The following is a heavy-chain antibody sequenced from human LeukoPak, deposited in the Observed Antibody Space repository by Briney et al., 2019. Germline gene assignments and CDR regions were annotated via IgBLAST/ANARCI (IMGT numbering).Heavy chain of an antibody. CDR2: IIPIFGSA. CDR1: GGTFKRYS. CDR3: TSGGFLEWSFGY. Sequence: SVKVSCKASGGTFKRYSISWVRQAPGQGLEWIGRIIPIFGSASYAQKLQGRVTMTTDESTSTAYMELSSLRSEDTAVYYCTSGGFLEWSFGYWGQGTLVTVSS. V-gene: IGHV1-69*05. J-gene: IGHJ4*02. D-gene: IGHD3-3*01.